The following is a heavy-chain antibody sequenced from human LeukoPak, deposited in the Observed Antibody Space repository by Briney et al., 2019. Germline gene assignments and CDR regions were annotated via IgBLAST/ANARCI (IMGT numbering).Heavy chain of an antibody. CDR2: INPKSGDT. CDR1: GYTFTGNY. Sequence: GSVKVSCKTSGYTFTGNYMHWVRQAPGQGLEWMGWINPKSGDTKYAQKFQGRVTVTRDTSSSTSYLELSRLRSDDTAIYYCARSQHNTFDPWGRGTLVTVSS. J-gene: IGHJ5*02. D-gene: IGHD1-1*01. V-gene: IGHV1-2*02. CDR3: ARSQHNTFDP.